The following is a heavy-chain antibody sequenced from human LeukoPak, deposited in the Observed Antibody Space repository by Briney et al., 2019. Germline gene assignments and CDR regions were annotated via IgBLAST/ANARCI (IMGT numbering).Heavy chain of an antibody. CDR1: GDSISSGGYY. Sequence: SETLSLTCTVSGDSISSGGYYWSWIRQPPGKGLEWIGEINHSGSTNYNPSLKSRVTISVDTSKNQFSLKLSSVTAADTAVYYCARRTVADYWGQGTLVTVSS. CDR3: ARRTVADY. J-gene: IGHJ4*02. V-gene: IGHV4-39*07. CDR2: INHSGST. D-gene: IGHD6-19*01.